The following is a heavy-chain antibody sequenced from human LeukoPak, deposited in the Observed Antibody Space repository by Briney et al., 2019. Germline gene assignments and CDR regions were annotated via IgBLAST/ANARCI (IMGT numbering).Heavy chain of an antibody. J-gene: IGHJ6*02. D-gene: IGHD3-9*01. CDR3: ARVGWEFYDIRTRYYYGMDV. V-gene: IGHV4-59*01. CDR2: IYYSGST. CDR1: GGSISSYY. Sequence: KASETLSLTCTVSGGSISSYYWSWLRQPPGKGLEWIGYIYYSGSTNYNPSLKSRVTISVDTSKNQFSLKLSSVTAADTAVYYCARVGWEFYDIRTRYYYGMDVWGQGTTVTVSS.